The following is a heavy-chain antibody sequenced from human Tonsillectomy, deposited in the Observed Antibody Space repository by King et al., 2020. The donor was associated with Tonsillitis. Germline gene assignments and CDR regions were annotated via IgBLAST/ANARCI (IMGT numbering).Heavy chain of an antibody. CDR2: IYHSGST. J-gene: IGHJ4*02. Sequence: VQLQESSPGLVKPSETLSLTCTVSGYSISSGYHWGWIRQPPGKGLEWIGSIYHSGSTYCNPSLKSRVTISIDTSKNQFSLNLRSVTAAETAVYYCARGFGRIAAAGPQTSRFDYWGQGTLVTVSS. CDR1: GYSISSGYH. D-gene: IGHD6-13*01. V-gene: IGHV4-38-2*02. CDR3: ARGFGRIAAAGPQTSRFDY.